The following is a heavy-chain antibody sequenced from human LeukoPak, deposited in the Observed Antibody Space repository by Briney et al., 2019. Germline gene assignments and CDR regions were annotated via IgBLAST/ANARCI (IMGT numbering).Heavy chain of an antibody. CDR2: IYYSGST. CDR3: ARNNWNYVPDGLDV. CDR1: GGSFSGYY. Sequence: PSETLSLTCAVYGGSFSGYYWSWIRQPPGKGLEWIGSIYYSGSTYYNPSLKSRVTISVDTSKNQFSLKLSSVTAADTAVYYCARNNWNYVPDGLDVWGQGTTVTVSS. D-gene: IGHD1-7*01. V-gene: IGHV4-34*01. J-gene: IGHJ6*02.